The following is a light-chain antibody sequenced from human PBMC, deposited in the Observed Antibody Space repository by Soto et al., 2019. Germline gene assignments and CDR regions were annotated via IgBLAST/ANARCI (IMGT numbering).Light chain of an antibody. CDR3: SSYTSSSTRPDA. CDR2: EVS. J-gene: IGLJ1*01. V-gene: IGLV2-14*01. Sequence: QAVLTQPASVSGSPGQSITISCTGTSSDVGGYDYVSWYQQHPGKAPKLIIYEVSDRPLGVSNRFSCSKSGNTAFLYISGLKAEDEAYYYCSSYTSSSTRPDAFGTVTKVTV. CDR1: SSDVGGYDY.